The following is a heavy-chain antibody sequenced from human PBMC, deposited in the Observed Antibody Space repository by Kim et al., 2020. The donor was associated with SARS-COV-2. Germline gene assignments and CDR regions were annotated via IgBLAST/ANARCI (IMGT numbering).Heavy chain of an antibody. V-gene: IGHV1-2*06. CDR2: INPNSGGS. J-gene: IGHJ4*02. CDR3: ARAHVPSNGYYPYY. CDR1: GYTFNGYY. D-gene: IGHD3-22*01. Sequence: ASVKVSCKTSGYTFNGYYIHWVRQAPGQGLEWMGRINPNSGGSNYAQNFQGRVTMTRDTSISTAYMELTRLTSDDTAVYYCARAHVPSNGYYPYYCGQGT.